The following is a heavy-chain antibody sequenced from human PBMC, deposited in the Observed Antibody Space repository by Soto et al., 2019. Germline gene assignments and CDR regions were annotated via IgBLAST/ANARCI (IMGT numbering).Heavy chain of an antibody. CDR2: IYHSGST. CDR3: ARIVATIDYYYYGMDV. V-gene: IGHV4-38-2*01. J-gene: IGHJ6*02. D-gene: IGHD5-12*01. CDR1: GYSISSGYY. Sequence: SETLSLTCAVSGYSISSGYYWGWIRQPPGKGLEWIGSIYHSGSTYYNPSLKSRVTISVDTSKNQFSLKLSSVTAAGTAVYYCARIVATIDYYYYGMDVWGQGTTVTVSS.